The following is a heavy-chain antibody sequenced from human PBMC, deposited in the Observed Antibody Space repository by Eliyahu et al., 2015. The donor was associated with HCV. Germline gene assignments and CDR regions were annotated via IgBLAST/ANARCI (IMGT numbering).Heavy chain of an antibody. D-gene: IGHD1-1*01. Sequence: EVQLVQSGAEVKKPGESLRISCKGSGYSFTSYWXSWVRQMPGKGLEWMGRIDPSDSYTNYSPSFQGHVTISADKSISTAYLQWSSLKASDTAMYYCARHYDWNDGYLFHDAFDIWGQGTMVTVSS. J-gene: IGHJ3*02. CDR1: GYSFTSYW. CDR2: IDPSDSYT. CDR3: ARHYDWNDGYLFHDAFDI. V-gene: IGHV5-10-1*01.